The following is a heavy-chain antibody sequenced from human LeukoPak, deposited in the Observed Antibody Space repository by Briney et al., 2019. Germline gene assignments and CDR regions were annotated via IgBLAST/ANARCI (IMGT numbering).Heavy chain of an antibody. CDR2: IIPIFGTA. Sequence: SVKVSCKASGGTFSSYAISWVRQAPGRGLEWMGGIIPIFGTANYAQKFQGRVTITADESTSTAYMELSSLRSEDTAVYYCASESYYGSGSSYFDYWGQGTLVTVSS. CDR3: ASESYYGSGSSYFDY. J-gene: IGHJ4*02. V-gene: IGHV1-69*13. D-gene: IGHD3-10*01. CDR1: GGTFSSYA.